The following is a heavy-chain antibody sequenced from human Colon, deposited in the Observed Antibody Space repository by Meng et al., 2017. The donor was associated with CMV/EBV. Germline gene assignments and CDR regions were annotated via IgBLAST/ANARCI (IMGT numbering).Heavy chain of an antibody. V-gene: IGHV3-74*01. CDR1: GLTSSSYW. J-gene: IGHJ4*02. CDR3: IVMPPGY. Sequence: VGAGVGLVPPGGSLRLSCEVSGLTSSSYWVDWVRQVPGKGPLWVSRIRSDASSINYADSVKGRFTISRDNAKNAVHLQMNNLRDEDTALYYCIVMPPGYWGQGTLVTVSS. CDR2: IRSDASSI. D-gene: IGHD1-26*01.